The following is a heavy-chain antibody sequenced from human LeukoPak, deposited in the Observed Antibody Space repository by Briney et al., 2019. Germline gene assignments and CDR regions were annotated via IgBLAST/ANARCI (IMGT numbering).Heavy chain of an antibody. CDR3: AGGYYYASSPLDY. V-gene: IGHV3-74*01. CDR1: VFTFSIYW. D-gene: IGHD3-22*01. J-gene: IGHJ4*02. Sequence: GGSLRLSCAASVFTFSIYWMHWVRQVPGKGLVWVSRLNSDGSDTSYADSVKGRFTISRDNAKNTLYLRMNSLRAEDTAVYYCAGGYYYASSPLDYWGQGTLVTVSS. CDR2: LNSDGSDT.